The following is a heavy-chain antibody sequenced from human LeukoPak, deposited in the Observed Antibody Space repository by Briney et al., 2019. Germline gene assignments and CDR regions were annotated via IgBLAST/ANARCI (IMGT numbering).Heavy chain of an antibody. CDR2: IRNKANSYHT. CDR1: GFTFSDHY. V-gene: IGHV3-72*01. J-gene: IGHJ4*02. Sequence: GGSLRLSCAASGFTFSDHYMDWVRQAPGKGLEWLGRIRNKANSYHTEYAASVKGRFTISRDDSKNSLYLQMNSLKTEDTAVYYCARGGPLMQLWSSLDYWGQGTLVTVSS. CDR3: ARGGPLMQLWSSLDY. D-gene: IGHD5-18*01.